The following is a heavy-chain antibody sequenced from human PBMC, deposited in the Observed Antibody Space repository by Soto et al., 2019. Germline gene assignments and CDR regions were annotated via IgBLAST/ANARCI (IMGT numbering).Heavy chain of an antibody. CDR3: ARFGGKIFGVVSAGMDV. CDR2: IYYSGST. V-gene: IGHV4-59*01. D-gene: IGHD3-3*01. J-gene: IGHJ6*02. CDR1: GGSISSYY. Sequence: PSETLSLTCTVSGGSISSYYWSWIRQPPGKGLEWIGYIYYSGSTNYNPSLKSRVTISVDTSKNQFSLKLSSVTAADTAVYYCARFGGKIFGVVSAGMDVWGQGTTVTVS.